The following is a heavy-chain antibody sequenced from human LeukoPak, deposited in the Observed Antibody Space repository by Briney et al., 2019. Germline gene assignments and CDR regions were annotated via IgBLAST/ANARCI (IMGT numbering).Heavy chain of an antibody. CDR2: ISASGTII. V-gene: IGHV3-11*04. CDR1: GFSFSDYY. J-gene: IGHJ4*02. CDR3: ANLPYDSSGYWTYFDN. Sequence: PGGSLRLSCAASGFSFSDYYMSWIRQAPGKGLEWVSYISASGTIIYYADSVKGRFTISRDNAKNSLCLQMNSLRAEDTAVYYCANLPYDSSGYWTYFDNWGQGTLVTVSS. D-gene: IGHD3-22*01.